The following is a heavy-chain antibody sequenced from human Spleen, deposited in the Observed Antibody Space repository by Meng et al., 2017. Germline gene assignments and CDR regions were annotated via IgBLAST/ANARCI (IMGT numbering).Heavy chain of an antibody. CDR3: ARGKNFDY. Sequence: QGQWVESGGGLVNPEGSLRLSWAASGFTFRDYCMSWIRQAPGKGLEWISYISLVGSAKYYADSVKGRFTISRDNAQNSLFLHMNSLRAEDTAVYYCARGKNFDYWGQGTLVTVSS. V-gene: IGHV3-11*01. CDR2: ISLVGSAK. J-gene: IGHJ4*02. CDR1: GFTFRDYC.